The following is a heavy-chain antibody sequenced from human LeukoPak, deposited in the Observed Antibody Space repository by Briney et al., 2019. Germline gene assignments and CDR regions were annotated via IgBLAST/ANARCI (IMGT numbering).Heavy chain of an antibody. CDR2: IDQDGSVK. Sequence: GGSLRVSCAASGFTFSHYWMSWVRQAPGKGLEWVANIDQDGSVKYYLDSVKGRFTISRDNAKNSLSLQMNNLRAEDTAVYYCARNPTKVFLAVYWGQGTLVTVSS. D-gene: IGHD3-10*01. CDR3: ARNPTKVFLAVY. J-gene: IGHJ4*02. CDR1: GFTFSHYW. V-gene: IGHV3-7*01.